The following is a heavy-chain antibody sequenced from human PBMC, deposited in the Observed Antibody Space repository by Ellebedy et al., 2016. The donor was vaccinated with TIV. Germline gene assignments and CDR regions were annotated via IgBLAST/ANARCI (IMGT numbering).Heavy chain of an antibody. D-gene: IGHD2-15*01. CDR3: VRGPLGNCSGGSCSADY. CDR2: IYPGDSNT. V-gene: IGHV5-51*01. CDR1: GYSFTSYW. Sequence: GESLKISCKGSGYSFTSYWIGWVRQMPGKGLEWMGNIYPGDSNTAYSPSFQGQVTISADKSISSAYLQWSSLKASDTAMYYCVRGPLGNCSGGSCSADYWGQGTLVTVSS. J-gene: IGHJ4*02.